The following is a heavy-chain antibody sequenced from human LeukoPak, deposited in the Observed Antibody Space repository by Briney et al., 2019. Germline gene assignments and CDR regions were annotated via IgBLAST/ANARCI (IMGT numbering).Heavy chain of an antibody. Sequence: PGGSLRLSCAASGFTVSSNYMSWVRQAPGKGLEWVSVIYSGGSTYYADSVKGRSTISRHNSKNTLYLQMNSLRAEDTAVYYCARQAVAGTYYYYYGMDVWGQGTTVTVSS. V-gene: IGHV3-53*04. J-gene: IGHJ6*02. D-gene: IGHD6-19*01. CDR3: ARQAVAGTYYYYYGMDV. CDR2: IYSGGST. CDR1: GFTVSSNY.